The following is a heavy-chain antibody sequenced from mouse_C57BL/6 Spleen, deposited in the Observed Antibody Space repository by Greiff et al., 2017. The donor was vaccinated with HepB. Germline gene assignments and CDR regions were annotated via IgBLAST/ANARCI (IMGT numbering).Heavy chain of an antibody. CDR3: ARSEDYAY. CDR2: IHTRSGNT. V-gene: IGHV1-81*01. Sequence: VQLQQSGAELARPGASVKLSCKASGYTFTSNGISGVNQRTGQGLEWIGEIHTRSGNTYYNEKFKGKATLTADKSSSTAYMELRSQTSEDSAVYFCARSEDYAYWVQGTTLTVSS. CDR1: GYTFTSNG. D-gene: IGHD2-4*01. J-gene: IGHJ2*01.